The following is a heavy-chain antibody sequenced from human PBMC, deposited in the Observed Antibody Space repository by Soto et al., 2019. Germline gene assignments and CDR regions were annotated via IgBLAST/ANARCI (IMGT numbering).Heavy chain of an antibody. V-gene: IGHV3-33*01. Sequence: PGGSLRLSCAASGFTFSSYGMHWVRQAPGKGLEWVAVMWYDGSNKYYADSVKGRFTISRDNTKTTLYLQMNSMRAEDTAVYCWARGLHALIAGAGSSDYWGQGTLVTVSS. CDR1: GFTFSSYG. CDR2: MWYDGSNK. D-gene: IGHD6-13*01. CDR3: ARGLHALIAGAGSSDY. J-gene: IGHJ4*02.